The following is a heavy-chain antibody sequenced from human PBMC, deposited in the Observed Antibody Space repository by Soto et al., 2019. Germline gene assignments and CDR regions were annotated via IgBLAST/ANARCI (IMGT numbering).Heavy chain of an antibody. CDR1: GGTFSSYT. V-gene: IGHV1-69*02. CDR2: IIPILGIA. J-gene: IGHJ6*03. CDR3: ARSSTQTYYYYMDV. Sequence: QVQLVQSGAEVKKPGSSVKVSCKASGGTFSSYTISWVRQAPGQGLEWMGRIIPILGIANYAQKFQGRVTIYADKSTSTAYMELSSLRSEDTAVYYCARSSTQTYYYYMDVWGKGTTVTVSS.